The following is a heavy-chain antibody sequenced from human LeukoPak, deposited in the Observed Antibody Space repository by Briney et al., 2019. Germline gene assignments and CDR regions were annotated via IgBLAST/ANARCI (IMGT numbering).Heavy chain of an antibody. D-gene: IGHD2-15*01. CDR2: ISNSGGST. CDR1: GFTFTNYA. CDR3: AKDRSGTFYCSGGSCYSDY. J-gene: IGHJ4*02. V-gene: IGHV3-23*01. Sequence: PGGSLRLSCAASGFTFTNYAMSWVRQAPGKGLEWVSGISNSGGSTYYTDSVKGRFTISRDNSKNTLYLQMSSLRAEDTAVYYCAKDRSGTFYCSGGSCYSDYWGQGTLVTVSS.